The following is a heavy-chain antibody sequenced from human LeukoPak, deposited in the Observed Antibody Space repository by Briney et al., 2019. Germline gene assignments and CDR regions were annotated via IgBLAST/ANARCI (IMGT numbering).Heavy chain of an antibody. CDR1: GYIFTSSW. Sequence: GESLKISCRGSGYIFTSSWISWVRQMPGKGLQWMGGIDPSDSYTNYSPSFQGHVTLSVDKSITTAYLHYTSLQASDSAMYYCARHVDSGGQPDYWGQGTLVTVSS. D-gene: IGHD3-10*01. CDR2: IDPSDSYT. CDR3: ARHVDSGGQPDY. J-gene: IGHJ4*02. V-gene: IGHV5-10-1*01.